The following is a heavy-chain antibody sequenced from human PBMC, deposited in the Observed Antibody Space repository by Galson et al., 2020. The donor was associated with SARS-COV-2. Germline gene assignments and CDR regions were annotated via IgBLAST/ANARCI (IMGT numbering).Heavy chain of an antibody. CDR1: GYTFTSYD. CDR3: ARGGDYVWGSYRDLAIMDV. CDR2: MNPNRGNT. J-gene: IGHJ6*02. D-gene: IGHD3-16*02. Sequence: GESLKISCKASGYTFTSYDINWVRQATGQGLEWMGWMNPNRGNTGYAQKFQRRVTMTRNTPISTAYMELSSLRSEDTAVYYCARGGDYVWGSYRDLAIMDVWGQGTTVTVAS. V-gene: IGHV1-8*01.